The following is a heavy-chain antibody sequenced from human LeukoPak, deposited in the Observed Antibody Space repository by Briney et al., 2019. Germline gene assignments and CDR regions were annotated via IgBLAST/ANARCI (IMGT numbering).Heavy chain of an antibody. CDR1: GFTLTTYS. J-gene: IGHJ3*02. CDR3: AKDRRGNWNYVGAFDM. Sequence: GGSLRLSCTASGFTLTTYSMNWVRQAPGKGLEWVSYIGYRNSPIHYADSVKGRFTISRDNAKNSLYLQMNSLRAGDTAIYFCAKDRRGNWNYVGAFDMWGHGTMVTVSS. CDR2: IGYRNSPI. D-gene: IGHD1-7*01. V-gene: IGHV3-48*01.